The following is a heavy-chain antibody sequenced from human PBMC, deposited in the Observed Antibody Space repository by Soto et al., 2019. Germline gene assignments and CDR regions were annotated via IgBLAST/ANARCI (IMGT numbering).Heavy chain of an antibody. V-gene: IGHV3-30*18. CDR3: VKDSLGGMTPVFMPGPD. Sequence: VQLVESGGGVVQPGKSLRLSCAASGLTFSTYGFHWVRQAPGKGLEWVAVISNDGSNIHYAESGKGRFTISRDSSKNTLYLQMNSLRPNGPAVYYCVKDSLGGMTPVFMPGPDWGQGTLVTVSS. J-gene: IGHJ4*02. D-gene: IGHD2-2*01. CDR2: ISNDGSNI. CDR1: GLTFSTYG.